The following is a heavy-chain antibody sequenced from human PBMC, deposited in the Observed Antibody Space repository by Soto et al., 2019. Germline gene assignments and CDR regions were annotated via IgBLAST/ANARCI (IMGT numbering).Heavy chain of an antibody. D-gene: IGHD6-13*01. CDR1: GFTFSSYS. CDR2: ISSSSSTI. V-gene: IGHV3-48*01. Sequence: GGSLILSCAASGFTFSSYSMNWVRQAPGKGLEWVSYISSSSSTIYYADSVKGRFTISRDNAKNSLYLQMNSLRAEDTAVYYCARSSSWSYYYYYGMDVWGQGTTVTVSS. J-gene: IGHJ6*02. CDR3: ARSSSWSYYYYYGMDV.